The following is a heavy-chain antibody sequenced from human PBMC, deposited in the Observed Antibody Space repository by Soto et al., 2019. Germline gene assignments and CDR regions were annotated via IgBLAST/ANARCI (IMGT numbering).Heavy chain of an antibody. J-gene: IGHJ6*02. CDR3: ARVSTVTTFGVVRYYYGMDV. V-gene: IGHV1-18*04. CDR1: GYTFTSYG. CDR2: ISAYNGNT. D-gene: IGHD4-4*01. Sequence: QVQLVQSGAEVKKPGASVKVSCKASGYTFTSYGISWVRQAPGQGLEWMGWISAYNGNTNYAQKLQGRVTMTTDTSTSTAYMELRSLRSDDTAVYYCARVSTVTTFGVVRYYYGMDVWGQGTTVTVSS.